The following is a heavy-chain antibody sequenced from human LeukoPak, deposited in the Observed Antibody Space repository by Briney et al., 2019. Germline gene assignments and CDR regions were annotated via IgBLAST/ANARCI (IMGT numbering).Heavy chain of an antibody. J-gene: IGHJ4*02. Sequence: MTSETLSLTCAVYGGSFSGYYWSWIRQPPGKGLEWIGEINHSGSTNYNPSLKSRVTISVDTSKNQFSLKLSSVTAADTAVYYCARGGDIVVVPAAMNYDYWGQGTLVTVSS. CDR3: ARGGDIVVVPAAMNYDY. V-gene: IGHV4-34*01. CDR2: INHSGST. D-gene: IGHD2-2*01. CDR1: GGSFSGYY.